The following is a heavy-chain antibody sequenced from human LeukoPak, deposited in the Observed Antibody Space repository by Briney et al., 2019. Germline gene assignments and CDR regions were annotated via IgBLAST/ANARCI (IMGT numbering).Heavy chain of an antibody. D-gene: IGHD3-22*01. CDR2: IYYSGST. CDR3: ARVRKGGYYDSSGYYYPNDAFDI. J-gene: IGHJ3*02. CDR1: GGSISSSSYY. Sequence: SETLSLTCTVSGGSISSSSYYWGWIRQPPGKGLEWIGSIYYSGSTYYNPSLKSRVTISVDTSKNQFSLKLSSVTAADTAVYYCARVRKGGYYDSSGYYYPNDAFDIWGQETMVTVSS. V-gene: IGHV4-39*07.